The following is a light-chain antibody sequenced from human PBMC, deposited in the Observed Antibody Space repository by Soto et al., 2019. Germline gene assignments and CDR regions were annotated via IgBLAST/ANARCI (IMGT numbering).Light chain of an antibody. V-gene: IGKV3-20*01. CDR1: QSISSTY. CDR2: GTY. Sequence: EIGLTQSLGTLSLSPGERATRACRTSQSISSTYLAWYQQNPGQAPRLLIYGTYSRATGIPDRFSGSGSGRDFTLTISRLEPEDFAVYYCQQYGTSPPVYTFGQGTKLEIK. CDR3: QQYGTSPPVYT. J-gene: IGKJ2*01.